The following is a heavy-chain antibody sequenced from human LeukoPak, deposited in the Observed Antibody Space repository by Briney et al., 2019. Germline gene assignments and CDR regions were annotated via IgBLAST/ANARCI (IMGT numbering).Heavy chain of an antibody. CDR2: ISGSGGYA. Sequence: GGSPRLSCAASGFTFSIYPMSWVRQAPGKGLEWVSSISGSGGYAYYANSVKGRFITSRDNSKNTLYLQMNSLRAEDTALYYCARDYDSSGYPFDYWGQGTLVTVSS. D-gene: IGHD3-22*01. J-gene: IGHJ4*02. CDR1: GFTFSIYP. V-gene: IGHV3-23*01. CDR3: ARDYDSSGYPFDY.